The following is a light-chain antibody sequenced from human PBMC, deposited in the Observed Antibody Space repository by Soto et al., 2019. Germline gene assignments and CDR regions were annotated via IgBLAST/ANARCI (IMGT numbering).Light chain of an antibody. V-gene: IGKV3-15*01. CDR2: GAS. Sequence: EKVMTQSPATLSASPGERATLSCRASQSVSSNLAWYQQKPGQAPRPLIYGASTRATGIPARFSGSGSGTEFTLTISSLQSEDFAVYYCQQYHNWPPWTFGQGTKVDI. CDR3: QQYHNWPPWT. CDR1: QSVSSN. J-gene: IGKJ1*01.